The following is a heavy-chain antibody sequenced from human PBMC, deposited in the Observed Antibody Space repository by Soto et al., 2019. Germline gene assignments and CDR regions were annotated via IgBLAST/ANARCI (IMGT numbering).Heavy chain of an antibody. CDR1: NGSVSGYY. Sequence: SETLSLTCTVSNGSVSGYYWSWIRQSPGKGLEWIGYIYYSGYTNYNPSLKSRVTISVDTSKNQFSLRLTSVTAADTAIYYCARRIGPNWFDPWGQGTLVTVSS. CDR2: IYYSGYT. CDR3: ARRIGPNWFDP. D-gene: IGHD2-15*01. V-gene: IGHV4-59*08. J-gene: IGHJ5*02.